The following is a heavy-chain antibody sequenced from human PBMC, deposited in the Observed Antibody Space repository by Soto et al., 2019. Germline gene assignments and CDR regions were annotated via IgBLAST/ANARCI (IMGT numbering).Heavy chain of an antibody. CDR1: GASISSTNW. V-gene: IGHV4-4*02. Sequence: QVQLQESGPGLVKPSGTLSLTCAVSGASISSTNWWSWVRQAPGEGLEWIGEIFHSGTTTYNPSLKSRVIILMDTSTNQLSLRLDSVTAAATAVYFCARHIAVPTTRGFDYWGQGTLVTVSS. D-gene: IGHD2-15*01. CDR2: IFHSGTT. J-gene: IGHJ4*02. CDR3: ARHIAVPTTRGFDY.